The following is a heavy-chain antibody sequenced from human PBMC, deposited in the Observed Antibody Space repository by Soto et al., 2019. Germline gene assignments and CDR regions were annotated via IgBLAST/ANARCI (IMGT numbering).Heavy chain of an antibody. J-gene: IGHJ5*02. D-gene: IGHD3-3*01. CDR2: INHSGST. CDR1: GGSFSGYY. V-gene: IGHV4-34*01. CDR3: ASITIFGVVTTIDP. Sequence: QVQLQQWGAGLLKPSETLSLTCAVYGGSFSGYYWSWIRQPPGKGLEWIGEINHSGSTNYNPPLKSRVTISVDTSKNQFSLKLSSVTAADTAVYYCASITIFGVVTTIDPWGQGTLVTVSS.